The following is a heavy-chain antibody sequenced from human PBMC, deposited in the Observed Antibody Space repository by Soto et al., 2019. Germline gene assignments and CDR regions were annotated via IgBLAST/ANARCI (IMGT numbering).Heavy chain of an antibody. V-gene: IGHV3-21*02. CDR1: ESTFTTYR. Sequence: EVQLVESGGGLVKPGGSLRLSCTASESTFTTYRMNWVRQAPGKGLEWVSSISSSSSYIYYADSVKGRFTVSRDNAKNSLYLQMHSLRAVNTAVYYGASDPYAGSDLKWFDPWGQGTLVTVSS. J-gene: IGHJ5*02. CDR3: ASDPYAGSDLKWFDP. D-gene: IGHD3-22*01. CDR2: ISSSSSYI.